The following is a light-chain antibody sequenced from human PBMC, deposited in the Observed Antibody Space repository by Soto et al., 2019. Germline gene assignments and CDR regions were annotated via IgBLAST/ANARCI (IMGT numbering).Light chain of an antibody. V-gene: IGKV3-15*01. CDR2: GTS. Sequence: EIVMTQSPATLSVSPGERATLSCRASQSVSSYLAWYQQIPGQAPRLLIYGTSTRATSIPARFSGRGSGTEFTLPISSLQSEDFAVYYCQQYNNWPRTFGPGTKVDIK. J-gene: IGKJ3*01. CDR3: QQYNNWPRT. CDR1: QSVSSY.